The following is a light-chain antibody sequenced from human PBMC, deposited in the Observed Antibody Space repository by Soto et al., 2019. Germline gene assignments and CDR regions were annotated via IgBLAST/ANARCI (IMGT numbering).Light chain of an antibody. CDR1: QSVSSSY. CDR3: QQFGSSPIT. Sequence: EIVLTQSPGTLSLSPGERASLSCRASQSVSSSYLAWYQQKPGQPPRLLIYAASSRATGIPDRFSGSGSGTDFTLTISRLDPEDFAVYYCQQFGSSPITFGQGTRLEIK. J-gene: IGKJ5*01. CDR2: AAS. V-gene: IGKV3-20*01.